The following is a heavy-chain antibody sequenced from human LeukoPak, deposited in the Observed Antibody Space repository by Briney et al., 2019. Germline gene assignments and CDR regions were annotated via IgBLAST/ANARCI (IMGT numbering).Heavy chain of an antibody. CDR2: IRYDGSNK. D-gene: IGHD5-24*01. J-gene: IGHJ4*02. Sequence: IRYDGSNKYYADSVKGRFTISRDNSKNTLYLQMNSLRPEDTAVYYCAREGWLQLYSYWGQGTLVTVSS. CDR3: AREGWLQLYSY. V-gene: IGHV3-30*02.